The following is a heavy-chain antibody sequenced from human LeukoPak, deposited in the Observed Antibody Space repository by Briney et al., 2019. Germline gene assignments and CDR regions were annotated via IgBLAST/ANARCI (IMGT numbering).Heavy chain of an antibody. J-gene: IGHJ4*02. V-gene: IGHV1-18*01. CDR3: ARDSYYDFWSGYLSQYYFDY. D-gene: IGHD3-3*01. Sequence: ASVKVSCKASGYTFTSYGISWVRQAPGQGLEWMGWISAYNGNTNYAQKLQGRVTMTTDTSTSTAYMELRSLRSDDTAAYYCARDSYYDFWSGYLSQYYFDYWGQGTLVTVSS. CDR1: GYTFTSYG. CDR2: ISAYNGNT.